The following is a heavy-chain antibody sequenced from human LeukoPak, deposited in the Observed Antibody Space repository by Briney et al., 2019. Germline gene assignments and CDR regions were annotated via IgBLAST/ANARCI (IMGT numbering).Heavy chain of an antibody. CDR1: EFTFSSYG. J-gene: IGHJ4*02. Sequence: PGGSLRLSCAASEFTFSSYGMHWVRQAPGKGLEWVAFIRYDGSNKYYADSVKGRFTISRDNSKNTLYLQMNSLRAEDTAVYYCAKEKISYSSSSGQGYWGQGTLVTVSS. V-gene: IGHV3-30*02. CDR3: AKEKISYSSSSGQGY. CDR2: IRYDGSNK. D-gene: IGHD6-6*01.